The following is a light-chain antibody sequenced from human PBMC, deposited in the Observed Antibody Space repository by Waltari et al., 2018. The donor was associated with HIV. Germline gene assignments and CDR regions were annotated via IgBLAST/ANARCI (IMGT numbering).Light chain of an antibody. Sequence: QSALTQPRSVSGSPGQSVTISCTGTSRGVGGYHHVSWYQQHPGKAPKLRIFDVSKRPSGVPDRFSGSRSGNTASLTISGLQAEDEADYYCCSYAGSYTYVFGTGTKVTVL. V-gene: IGLV2-11*01. CDR1: SRGVGGYHH. CDR2: DVS. CDR3: CSYAGSYTYV. J-gene: IGLJ1*01.